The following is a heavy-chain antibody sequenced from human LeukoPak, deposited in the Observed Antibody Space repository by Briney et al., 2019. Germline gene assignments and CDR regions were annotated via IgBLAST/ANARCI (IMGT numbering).Heavy chain of an antibody. V-gene: IGHV3-23*01. D-gene: IGHD3-22*01. CDR2: ISANGGST. CDR3: AKSSVGQWLIYYFDY. CDR1: GFTFSNYA. J-gene: IGHJ4*02. Sequence: GGSLRLSCAASGFTFSNYAMSWVRQAPGKGLEWVSAISANGGSTYCADSVKGRFTISRDNSKNTLYLQMNSLRAEDTAVYYCAKSSVGQWLIYYFDYWGQGTLVTVSS.